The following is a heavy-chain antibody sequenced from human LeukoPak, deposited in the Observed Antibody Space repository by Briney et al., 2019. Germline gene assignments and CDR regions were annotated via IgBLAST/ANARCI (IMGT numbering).Heavy chain of an antibody. CDR1: GGSISSYY. CDR3: ARDRNYYHSSGYGYYYYYYMDV. V-gene: IGHV4-59*01. D-gene: IGHD3-22*01. J-gene: IGHJ6*03. Sequence: SETLSLTCTVSGGSISSYYWSWIRQPPGKGLEWIGYIYYSGSTNYNPSLKSRVTISVDTSKNQFSLKLSSVTAADTAVYYCARDRNYYHSSGYGYYYYYYMDVWGKGTTVTVSS. CDR2: IYYSGST.